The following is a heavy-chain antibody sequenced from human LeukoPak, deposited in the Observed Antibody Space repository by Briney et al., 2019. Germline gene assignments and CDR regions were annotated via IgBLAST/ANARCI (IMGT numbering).Heavy chain of an antibody. J-gene: IGHJ6*03. Sequence: ASVKVSCKASGYTFTGYYMHWARQAPGQGLEWMGWINPNSGGTNYAQKFQGRVTMTRDTSISTAYMELSRLRSDDTAVYYCARASIPVYYYYMDVWGKGTTVTVSS. CDR2: INPNSGGT. D-gene: IGHD2-21*01. V-gene: IGHV1-2*02. CDR1: GYTFTGYY. CDR3: ARASIPVYYYYMDV.